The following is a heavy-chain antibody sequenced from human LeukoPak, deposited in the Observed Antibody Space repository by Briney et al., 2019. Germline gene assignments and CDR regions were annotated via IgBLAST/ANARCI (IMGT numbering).Heavy chain of an antibody. CDR1: GGSISSFY. CDR3: ASHSYSANYYRSH. D-gene: IGHD4/OR15-4a*01. CDR2: VFYSGTT. Sequence: PSGTLSLTCSVSGGSISSFYWTWIRQPPGKGLEWIGYVFYSGTTNYNPSLESRVTMSVDTSKSQFSLNLSSVTAADTAVYYCASHSYSANYYRSHWGQGTLVIVSS. J-gene: IGHJ4*02. V-gene: IGHV4-59*01.